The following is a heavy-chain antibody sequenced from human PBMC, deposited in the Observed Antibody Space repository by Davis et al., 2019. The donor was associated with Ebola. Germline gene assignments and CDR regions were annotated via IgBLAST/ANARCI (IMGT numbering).Heavy chain of an antibody. CDR1: GGTFSSYT. Sequence: SVKVSCKASGGTFSSYTISWVRQAPGQGLEWMGRIIPILGIANYAQKFQGRVTMTRDTSISTAYMELSRLRSDDTAVYYCARAGKEIVVVAFDYWGQGTLVTVSS. D-gene: IGHD2-15*01. V-gene: IGHV1-69*02. J-gene: IGHJ4*02. CDR3: ARAGKEIVVVAFDY. CDR2: IIPILGIA.